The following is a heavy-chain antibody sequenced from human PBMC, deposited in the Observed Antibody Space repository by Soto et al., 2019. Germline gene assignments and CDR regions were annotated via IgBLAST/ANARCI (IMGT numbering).Heavy chain of an antibody. D-gene: IGHD1-1*01. J-gene: IGHJ4*02. V-gene: IGHV1-2*02. CDR3: ARVMEFADYYFDY. CDR2: SNCSSGDT. Sequence: ASVKVSCKASGYTFTGTYIHWVRQAPGQGLEYMGWSNCSSGDTNSAQKFQGRVTMTRELYISKAYMELSRLRSDDTAVYYCARVMEFADYYFDYWGQGTLVTVSS. CDR1: GYTFTGTY.